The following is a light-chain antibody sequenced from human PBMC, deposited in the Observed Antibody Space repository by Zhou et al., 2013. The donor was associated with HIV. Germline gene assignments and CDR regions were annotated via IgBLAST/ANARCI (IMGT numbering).Light chain of an antibody. V-gene: IGKV1-8*01. CDR3: QQYYSSPTT. Sequence: AIRMTQSPPSLSASTGDRVTITCRASQGISSYLAWYQQKPGKAPKLLIYAASTLQSGVPSRFSGSGSGTDFTLTISCLQSEDFATYYCQQYYSSPTTFGQGTRLEIK. J-gene: IGKJ5*01. CDR1: QGISSY. CDR2: AAS.